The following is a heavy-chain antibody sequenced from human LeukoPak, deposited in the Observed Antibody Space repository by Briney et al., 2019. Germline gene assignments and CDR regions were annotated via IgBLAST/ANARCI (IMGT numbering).Heavy chain of an antibody. CDR1: GFTFSSYW. D-gene: IGHD3-10*01. Sequence: GGSLRLSCAASGFTFSSYWMHWVRQGPGKGLVWVSRISTDGSSTDYADSVKCRFTISRENAKNSLYLQMNSLRAEDTAVYYCARAEVMRDYDGSGSYVSWGQGALVTVSS. V-gene: IGHV3-74*01. CDR3: ARAEVMRDYDGSGSYVS. J-gene: IGHJ5*02. CDR2: ISTDGSST.